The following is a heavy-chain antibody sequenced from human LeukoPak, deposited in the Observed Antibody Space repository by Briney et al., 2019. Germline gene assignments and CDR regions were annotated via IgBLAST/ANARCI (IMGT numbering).Heavy chain of an antibody. D-gene: IGHD5-18*01. V-gene: IGHV3-53*01. CDR3: ARDLRDTAMVYTYWYFDL. Sequence: GGSLRLSCAASGFTVSSNYMSWVRQAPGKGLEWVSVIYSGGSTYYADSVKGRFTISRDNAKNSLYLQMNSLRAEDTAVYYCARDLRDTAMVYTYWYFDLWGRGTLVTVSS. CDR2: IYSGGST. CDR1: GFTVSSNY. J-gene: IGHJ2*01.